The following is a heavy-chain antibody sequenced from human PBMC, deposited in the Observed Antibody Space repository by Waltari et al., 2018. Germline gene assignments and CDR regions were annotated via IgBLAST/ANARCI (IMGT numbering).Heavy chain of an antibody. D-gene: IGHD3-3*01. Sequence: EVQLVESGGGLVQPGGSLRLSCAASGFTFSSYWMSWVSQATGKGLEWVANIKQDGSEKYYVDTVKGRFTNSRDNAKNSLYLQMNSLRAEDTAVYYCARVLTIFGVVSVYFQHWGQGTLVTVSS. J-gene: IGHJ1*01. CDR1: GFTFSSYW. V-gene: IGHV3-7*01. CDR2: IKQDGSEK. CDR3: ARVLTIFGVVSVYFQH.